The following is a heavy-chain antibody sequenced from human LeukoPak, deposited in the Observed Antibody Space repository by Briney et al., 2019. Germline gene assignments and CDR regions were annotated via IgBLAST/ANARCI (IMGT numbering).Heavy chain of an antibody. J-gene: IGHJ6*02. Sequence: GGSLRLSCAASGFTFSDYYMSWIRQVPGKGLEWLSYISSSRGFTDYADSVKGRFPISRDNAKNSLYLQMDSLRAEDTAGYYCARDAASSWYGGDFYYGMDVWGQGTTVTVSS. D-gene: IGHD6-13*01. CDR1: GFTFSDYY. CDR2: ISSSRGFT. V-gene: IGHV3-11*05. CDR3: ARDAASSWYGGDFYYGMDV.